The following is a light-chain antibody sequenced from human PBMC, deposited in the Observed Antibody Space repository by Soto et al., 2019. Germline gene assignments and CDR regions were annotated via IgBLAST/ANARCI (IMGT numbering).Light chain of an antibody. J-gene: IGKJ4*01. V-gene: IGKV3-20*01. CDR3: QQYGSSP. CDR1: QSVSSSY. Sequence: EIVLTHSPGTLSLSPGERATLSFRASQSVSSSYLAWYQQKPGQAPRLLIYGASSRATGIPDRFSGSGSGTDFTLTISRLEPEDFAVYYCQQYGSSPFGGGTKVDIK. CDR2: GAS.